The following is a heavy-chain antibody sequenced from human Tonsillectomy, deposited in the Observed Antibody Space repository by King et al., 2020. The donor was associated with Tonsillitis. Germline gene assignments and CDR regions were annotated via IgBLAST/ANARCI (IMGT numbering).Heavy chain of an antibody. D-gene: IGHD5-18*01. CDR2: ISYEGSNK. Sequence: VQLVESGGGVVQPGRSLRLSCAASGFTFSSYAMHWVRQAPGKGLEWVAVISYEGSNKYYADSVKGRFTISRDNSKNTLYLQMNSLRAEDTAVYYCARDETVDTAMGIDYWGQGTLVTVSS. V-gene: IGHV3-30-3*01. J-gene: IGHJ4*02. CDR1: GFTFSSYA. CDR3: ARDETVDTAMGIDY.